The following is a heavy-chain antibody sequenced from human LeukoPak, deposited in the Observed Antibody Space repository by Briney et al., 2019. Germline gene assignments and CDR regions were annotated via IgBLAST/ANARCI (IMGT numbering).Heavy chain of an antibody. CDR1: VNTFTGYY. CDR2: INPNRGGT. V-gene: IGHV1-2*02. Sequence: ASVKVSCKASVNTFTGYYMHWGRQAPGQGLEWMGWINPNRGGTNYAQNFQGSVSMTRDTSISTAYMELSSLRFDDTAVYYCARLGSSDIWGQGTMVTVSS. J-gene: IGHJ3*02. CDR3: ARLGSSDI. D-gene: IGHD3-16*01.